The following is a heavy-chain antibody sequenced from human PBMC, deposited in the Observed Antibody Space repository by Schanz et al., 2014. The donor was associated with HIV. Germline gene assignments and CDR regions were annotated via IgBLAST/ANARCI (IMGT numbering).Heavy chain of an antibody. V-gene: IGHV3-7*01. CDR1: GFIFSSYG. D-gene: IGHD6-13*01. J-gene: IGHJ4*02. CDR3: ARELVLGPKSYFDN. CDR2: LRQDGREV. Sequence: VQLVESGGGVVQPGRSLRLSCAASGFIFSSYGMHWVRQAPGKGLEWVANLRQDGREVNYVDSAKGRFTISRDNTKQSLYLQMRGLRGEDTAVYYCARELVLGPKSYFDNWGQGSLVTVSS.